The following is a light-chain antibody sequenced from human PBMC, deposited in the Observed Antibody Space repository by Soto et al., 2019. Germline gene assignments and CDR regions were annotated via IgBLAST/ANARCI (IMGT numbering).Light chain of an antibody. CDR1: QGISSN. Sequence: IQLTQSPSSLSASVGDRVTITCRASQGISSNLAWYQQKPGKAPKVLINAASTLQSGVPSRFSGSGSGTDFTLTISRPQPEEFATYYCQQLNSYPITFGQGTRLEIK. CDR2: AAS. J-gene: IGKJ5*01. V-gene: IGKV1-9*01. CDR3: QQLNSYPIT.